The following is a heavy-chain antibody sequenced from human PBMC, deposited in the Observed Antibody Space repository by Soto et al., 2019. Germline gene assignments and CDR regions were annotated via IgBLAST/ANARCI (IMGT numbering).Heavy chain of an antibody. D-gene: IGHD6-19*01. CDR3: AKDHVTRQWLVKEGYYFDY. V-gene: IGHV3-23*01. CDR1: GFTFSSYA. Sequence: GGSLRLSCAASGFTFSSYAMSWVRQAPGKGLEWVSAISGSGGSTYYADSVKGQFTISRDNSKNTLYLQMNSLRAEDTAVYYCAKDHVTRQWLVKEGYYFDYWGQGTLVTVSS. J-gene: IGHJ4*02. CDR2: ISGSGGST.